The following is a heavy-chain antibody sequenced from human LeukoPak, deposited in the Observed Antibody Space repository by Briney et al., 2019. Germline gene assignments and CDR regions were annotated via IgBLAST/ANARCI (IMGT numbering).Heavy chain of an antibody. J-gene: IGHJ4*02. V-gene: IGHV4-30-4*08. CDR1: GGSISSGDYY. CDR2: IYYSGST. Sequence: SQTLSLTCTVSGGSISSGDYYWSWIRQPPGKGLEWIGYIYYSGSTYYNPSLKSRVTISVDTSKNQFSLKLSSVTAADTAVYYCARAATNLYDFWSGYLPLLLDPGYYFDYWGQGTLVTVSS. D-gene: IGHD3-3*01. CDR3: ARAATNLYDFWSGYLPLLLDPGYYFDY.